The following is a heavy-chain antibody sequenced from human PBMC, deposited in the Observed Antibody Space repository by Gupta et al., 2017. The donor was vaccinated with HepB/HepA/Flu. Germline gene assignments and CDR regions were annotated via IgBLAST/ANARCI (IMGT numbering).Heavy chain of an antibody. V-gene: IGHV3-30*18. D-gene: IGHD6-19*01. CDR1: GFTFSSYG. Sequence: QVQLVESGGGVVQPGRSLRLSCAASGFTFSSYGMHWVRQAPGKGLEWVAVISYDGSNKYYADSVKGRFTISRDNSKNTLYLQMNSLRAEDTAVYYCAKDWYIEQWLVMGMDVWGQGTTVTVSS. CDR3: AKDWYIEQWLVMGMDV. CDR2: ISYDGSNK. J-gene: IGHJ6*02.